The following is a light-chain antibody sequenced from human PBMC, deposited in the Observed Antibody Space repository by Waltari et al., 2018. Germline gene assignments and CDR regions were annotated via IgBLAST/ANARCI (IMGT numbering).Light chain of an antibody. J-gene: IGLJ2*01. V-gene: IGLV2-14*01. Sequence: QSALTQPASVSGSPGQSITIPCTGTSSDVGGYNYASWYQQHPGKAPKLMIYDVSNRPSGVSNRFSGSKSGNTASLTISGLQAEDEADYYCSSYTSSSSVVFGGGTKLTVL. CDR1: SSDVGGYNY. CDR2: DVS. CDR3: SSYTSSSSVV.